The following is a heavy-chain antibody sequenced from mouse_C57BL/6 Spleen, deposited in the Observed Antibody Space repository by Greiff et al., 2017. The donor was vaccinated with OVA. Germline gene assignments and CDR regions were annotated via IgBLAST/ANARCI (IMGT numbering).Heavy chain of an antibody. Sequence: VKLVESGPGLVAPSQSLSITCTVSGFSLTSYGVDWVRQSPGKGLEWLGVIWGVGSTNYNSALKSRLSISKDNSKSQVFLKMNSLQTDDTAMYYCAIIYYGYDDAMDYWGQGTSVTVSS. J-gene: IGHJ4*01. CDR2: IWGVGST. CDR3: AIIYYGYDDAMDY. CDR1: GFSLTSYG. V-gene: IGHV2-6*01. D-gene: IGHD2-2*01.